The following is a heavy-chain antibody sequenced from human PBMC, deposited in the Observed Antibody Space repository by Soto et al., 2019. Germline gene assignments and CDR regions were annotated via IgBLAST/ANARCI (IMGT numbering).Heavy chain of an antibody. CDR1: GYTFTAYY. CDR3: ARSIAARRTVDY. D-gene: IGHD6-6*01. CDR2: VNPNSGGT. J-gene: IGHJ4*01. Sequence: GASVKVSCKASGYTFTAYYMHCVRQAPGQGLEWMGWVNPNSGGTNYAQKFQGRVTMTRDTSITTAYMELSRLRSDDTAVYYCARSIAARRTVDYWGQGTLVTVSS. V-gene: IGHV1-2*02.